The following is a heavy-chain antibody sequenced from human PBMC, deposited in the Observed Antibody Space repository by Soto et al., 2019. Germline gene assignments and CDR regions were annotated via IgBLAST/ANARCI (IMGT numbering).Heavy chain of an antibody. CDR3: AGDPDSHYNDSHASSYP. V-gene: IGHV1-69*08. CDR2: IIPIIGII. J-gene: IGHJ5*02. Sequence: QVQLVQSGAEVKKPGSSVKVSCKASGGTFSTYTITWVRQAPGQGLEWMGRIIPIIGIINYAQKFQGRVTMTEDKFTGTAYMELTRLRSDDTAVYYCAGDPDSHYNDSHASSYPWGQGTLVTVSS. CDR1: GGTFSTYT. D-gene: IGHD3-22*01.